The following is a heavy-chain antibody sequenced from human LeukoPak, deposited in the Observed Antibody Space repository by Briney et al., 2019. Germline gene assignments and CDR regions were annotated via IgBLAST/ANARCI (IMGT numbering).Heavy chain of an antibody. Sequence: SETLSLTCTVSGGSISSGSYYWSWIRQPAGKGLEWIGRIYTSGSTNYNPSLESRVTISVDTSKNQFSLKLSSVTAADTAVYYCARVAYYYDSSGYYDAFDIWGQGTMVTVPS. CDR3: ARVAYYYDSSGYYDAFDI. D-gene: IGHD3-22*01. V-gene: IGHV4-61*02. CDR2: IYTSGST. J-gene: IGHJ3*02. CDR1: GGSISSGSYY.